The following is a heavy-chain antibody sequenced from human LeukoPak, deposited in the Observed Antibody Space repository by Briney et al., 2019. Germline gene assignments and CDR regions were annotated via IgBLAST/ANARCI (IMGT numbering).Heavy chain of an antibody. CDR1: GYRFTNYW. V-gene: IGHV5-10-1*01. D-gene: IGHD5-18*01. CDR3: ARHDYSAMITPYHY. Sequence: GESLKISCKGSGYRFTNYWISWVRQMPGKGLEWMGRIDPSDSYTNYSPSFQGHVTISADKSISTAYLQWSSLKASDTAMYYCARHDYSAMITPYHYWGQGTLVTVSS. J-gene: IGHJ4*02. CDR2: IDPSDSYT.